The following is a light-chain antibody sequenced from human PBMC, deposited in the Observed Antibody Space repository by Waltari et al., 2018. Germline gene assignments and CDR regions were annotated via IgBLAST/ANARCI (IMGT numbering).Light chain of an antibody. V-gene: IGKV3-20*01. Sequence: EIVLTPSPGTMSLSPGDRATLSCRASQSVTASQLAWDQQKPGQAPSLLIYGASTRASGTPGRFSGTGSGTDVILTSSGLEPEEFAVYFCQQYGSSIPFTFGPGTKV. J-gene: IGKJ3*01. CDR2: GAS. CDR3: QQYGSSIPFT. CDR1: QSVTASQ.